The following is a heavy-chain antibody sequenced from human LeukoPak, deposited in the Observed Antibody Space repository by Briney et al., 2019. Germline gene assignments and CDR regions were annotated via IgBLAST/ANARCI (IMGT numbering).Heavy chain of an antibody. Sequence: GGSLRLSCAASGFTFDDYAMHWVRQAPGKGLEWVSLISADGTIYYADSVRGRFTTSRDNNKNSLYLQMNSLRTEDTALYYCAKDLGYSSSPDFWGQGTLVTVSS. D-gene: IGHD6-13*01. CDR3: AKDLGYSSSPDF. J-gene: IGHJ4*02. CDR2: ISADGTI. V-gene: IGHV3-43*02. CDR1: GFTFDDYA.